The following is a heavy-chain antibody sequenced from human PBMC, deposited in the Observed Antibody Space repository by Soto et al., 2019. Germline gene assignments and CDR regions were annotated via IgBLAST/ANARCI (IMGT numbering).Heavy chain of an antibody. CDR1: GGSFSGYY. V-gene: IGHV4-34*01. Sequence: SETLSLTCAVYGGSFSGYYWSWIRQPPGKGLEWIGETNHSGSTNYNPSLKSRVTISVDTSKNQFSLKLSSVTAADTAVYYCARSGVLLWFGYWFDPWGQGTLVTVSS. D-gene: IGHD3-10*01. J-gene: IGHJ5*02. CDR2: TNHSGST. CDR3: ARSGVLLWFGYWFDP.